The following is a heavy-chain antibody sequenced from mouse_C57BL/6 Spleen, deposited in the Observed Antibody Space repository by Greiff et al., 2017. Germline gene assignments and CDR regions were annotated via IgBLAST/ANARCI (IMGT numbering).Heavy chain of an antibody. V-gene: IGHV5-12*01. J-gene: IGHJ1*03. Sequence: EVQLVESGGGLVQPGGSLKLSCAASGFTFSDYYMYWVRQTPEKRLEWVAYISNGGGSTYYPDTVKSRFTISRDNAKNTLYLQMSRLKSEDTAMYYCARRDYDWYFDVWGTGTTVTVSS. D-gene: IGHD2-4*01. CDR3: ARRDYDWYFDV. CDR1: GFTFSDYY. CDR2: ISNGGGST.